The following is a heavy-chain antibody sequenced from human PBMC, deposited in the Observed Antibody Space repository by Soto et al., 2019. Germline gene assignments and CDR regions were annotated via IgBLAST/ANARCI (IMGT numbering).Heavy chain of an antibody. J-gene: IGHJ5*02. D-gene: IGHD2-15*01. V-gene: IGHV3-64D*06. CDR1: GFTFSSYA. CDR3: VKDPSRILMGYCSGGSCRFDP. Sequence: GGSLRLSCSASGFTFSSYAMHWVRQAPGKGLEYVSAISSNGGSTYYADSVKGRFTISRDNSKNTLYLQMSSLRAEDTAVYYCVKDPSRILMGYCSGGSCRFDPWGQGTLVTVSS. CDR2: ISSNGGST.